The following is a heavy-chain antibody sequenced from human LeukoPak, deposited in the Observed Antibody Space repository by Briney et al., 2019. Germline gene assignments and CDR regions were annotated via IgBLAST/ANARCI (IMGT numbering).Heavy chain of an antibody. J-gene: IGHJ4*02. Sequence: ASVKVSCKASGGTFSRYAISWVRQAPGQGLEWMGGIIPIFGTANYAQKFQGRVTITADESTSTAYMELSSLRSEDTAVYYCARARGAGVRGVPLFDYWGQGTLVTVSS. V-gene: IGHV1-69*01. D-gene: IGHD3-10*01. CDR1: GGTFSRYA. CDR2: IIPIFGTA. CDR3: ARARGAGVRGVPLFDY.